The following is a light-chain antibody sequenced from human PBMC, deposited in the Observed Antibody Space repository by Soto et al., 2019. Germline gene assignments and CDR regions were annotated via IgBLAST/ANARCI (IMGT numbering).Light chain of an antibody. CDR2: RAS. J-gene: IGKJ1*01. V-gene: IGKV3-15*01. Sequence: EIVMTQSPATLSVSPGERATLSCRASQSVSTNLAWYQQKPGQAPRLLIYRASTRATGIPARFSGGGSGTEFTLTISSLQSEDFAVYICQQYNNWPPRWTFGQGTKVEIQ. CDR1: QSVSTN. CDR3: QQYNNWPPRWT.